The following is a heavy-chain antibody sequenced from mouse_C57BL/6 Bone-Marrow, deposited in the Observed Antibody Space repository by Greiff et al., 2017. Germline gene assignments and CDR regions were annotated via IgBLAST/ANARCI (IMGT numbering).Heavy chain of an antibody. CDR2: ILPGSGSH. J-gene: IGHJ4*01. V-gene: IGHV1-9*01. Sequence: VQLQQSGAELMKPGASVKLSCKATGYTFTGYWIEWVKQRPGHGLEWIGEILPGSGSHYSHEQLKGKATFTADTSSNTAYMQLSSLTTEDSAIYYCARDGSSKYYYAMDYWGQGTSVTVSS. D-gene: IGHD1-1*01. CDR1: GYTFTGYW. CDR3: ARDGSSKYYYAMDY.